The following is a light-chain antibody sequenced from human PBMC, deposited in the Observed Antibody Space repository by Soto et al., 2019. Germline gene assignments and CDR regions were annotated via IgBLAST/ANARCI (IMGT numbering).Light chain of an antibody. CDR2: EVS. CDR1: NSDIGDYNY. V-gene: IGLV2-14*01. Sequence: QSVLTQPASVSGSPGQSITISCTGTNSDIGDYNYVSWYQQHPGKAPKLMIYEVSNRPSGISIRFSGSKSGNTASLTISGLQTEDEADYYCSSYSGSNTLEVFGPRTKVTVL. J-gene: IGLJ1*01. CDR3: SSYSGSNTLEV.